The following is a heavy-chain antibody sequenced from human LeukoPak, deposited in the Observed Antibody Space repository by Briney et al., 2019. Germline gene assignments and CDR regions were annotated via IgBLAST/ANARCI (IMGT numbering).Heavy chain of an antibody. Sequence: GGSVRLSCAASVFTFSNYGIHWVRQAPWKGLVWVLHVFRNEGGAAYADSVKGRFTISRDNAENTLSLQMNSLRVEDTAIYYCVRVSCAGDCTSRDWYFDLWGRGTLVVVSS. CDR3: VRVSCAGDCTSRDWYFDL. V-gene: IGHV3-74*01. CDR1: VFTFSNYG. J-gene: IGHJ2*01. D-gene: IGHD2-21*02. CDR2: VFRNEGGA.